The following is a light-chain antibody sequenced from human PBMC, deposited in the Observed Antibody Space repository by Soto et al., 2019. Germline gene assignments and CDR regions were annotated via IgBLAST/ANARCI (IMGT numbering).Light chain of an antibody. CDR3: QKYDSVPWS. Sequence: DIQMTQSPSSLSASVGDRVTITCRASQGIGNNLAWYQQKPGKVPKVLIYTASTLHSGVPSRFSGSGSGTDFTLTINSLQPEDVATYFCQKYDSVPWSFGQGIRVEI. V-gene: IGKV1-27*01. CDR2: TAS. CDR1: QGIGNN. J-gene: IGKJ1*01.